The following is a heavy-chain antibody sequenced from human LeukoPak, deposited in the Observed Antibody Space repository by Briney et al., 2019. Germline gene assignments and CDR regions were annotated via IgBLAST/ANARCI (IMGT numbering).Heavy chain of an antibody. Sequence: GGSLRLSCAASGFTFSSYGMHWARQAPGKGLEWVAFIRYDGSNKFYADSVKGRFTTSRDNSKNTLYLQMNSLRAEDTAVYYCARLRYQLLFGVAHYWFDPWGQGTLVTVSS. CDR2: IRYDGSNK. V-gene: IGHV3-30*02. D-gene: IGHD2-2*01. CDR1: GFTFSSYG. J-gene: IGHJ5*02. CDR3: ARLRYQLLFGVAHYWFDP.